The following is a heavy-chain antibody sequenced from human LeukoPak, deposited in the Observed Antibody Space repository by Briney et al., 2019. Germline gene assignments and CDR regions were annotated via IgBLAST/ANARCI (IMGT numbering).Heavy chain of an antibody. CDR3: ASNRSSSD. J-gene: IGHJ1*01. V-gene: IGHV4-34*01. Sequence: SETLSLTCAVYGGSFSGYYWTWIRQPPGKGLEWIGEINHSGSTNYNPSLKSRVTISVDTSKNQFSLKVSSVTAADTAVYYCASNRSSSDWGQGPLVTVSS. CDR1: GGSFSGYY. CDR2: INHSGST. D-gene: IGHD6-6*01.